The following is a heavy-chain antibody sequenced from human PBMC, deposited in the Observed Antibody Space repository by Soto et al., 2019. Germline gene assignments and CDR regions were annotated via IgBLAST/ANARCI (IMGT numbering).Heavy chain of an antibody. CDR2: ISAYNGNT. Sequence: ASVKGSCKASGYSFTSYGISWVRRAPGQGLEWMGWISAYNGNTNYAQKLQGRVTMTTDTSTSTAYMELRSLRSDDTAVYYCARPSTYPPGHCSGGSCRPSFDYWGQGTLVTVSS. CDR3: ARPSTYPPGHCSGGSCRPSFDY. D-gene: IGHD2-15*01. V-gene: IGHV1-18*01. J-gene: IGHJ4*02. CDR1: GYSFTSYG.